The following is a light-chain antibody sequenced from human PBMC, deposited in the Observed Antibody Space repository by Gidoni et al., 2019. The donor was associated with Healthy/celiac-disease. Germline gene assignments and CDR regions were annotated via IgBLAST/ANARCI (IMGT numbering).Light chain of an antibody. CDR3: QQYNNWPTRLT. V-gene: IGKV3-15*01. Sequence: EIVMTQSPATLSVSPGERATLSCRASQSVSSNLAWYQQKPGQAPRLLIYGASTRATGIPARFSGSGSGTEFTLTISSLQSEDFAVYYCQQYNNWPTRLTFXQXTKVEIK. CDR1: QSVSSN. CDR2: GAS. J-gene: IGKJ1*01.